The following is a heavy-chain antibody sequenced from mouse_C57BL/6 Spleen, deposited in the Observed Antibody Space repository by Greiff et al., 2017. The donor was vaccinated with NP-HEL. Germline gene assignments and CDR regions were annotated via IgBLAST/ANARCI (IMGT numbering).Heavy chain of an antibody. CDR3: ARSIYWYLDV. V-gene: IGHV1-55*01. Sequence: QVQLQQPGAELVKPGASVKMSCKASGYTFTSYWITWVKQRPGQGLEWIGDIYPGSGSTNYNEKFKRKATLTVDTSSNTAYMQLSSLTSEDSAVYYCARSIYWYLDVWGTGTTVTVSS. D-gene: IGHD2-10*02. J-gene: IGHJ1*03. CDR1: GYTFTSYW. CDR2: IYPGSGST.